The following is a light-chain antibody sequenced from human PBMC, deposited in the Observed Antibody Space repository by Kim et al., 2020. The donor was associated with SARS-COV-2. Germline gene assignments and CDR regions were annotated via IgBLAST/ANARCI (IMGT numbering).Light chain of an antibody. CDR2: QDS. J-gene: IGLJ2*01. Sequence: SYELTQPPSVSVSPGQTASITCSGDKLGDKYACWYQQKPGQSPVLVIYQDSKRPSGIPERFSGFNSGNTATLTISGTQAMDEADYYCQAWDSSFVVFGGGTQLTVL. V-gene: IGLV3-1*01. CDR3: QAWDSSFVV. CDR1: KLGDKY.